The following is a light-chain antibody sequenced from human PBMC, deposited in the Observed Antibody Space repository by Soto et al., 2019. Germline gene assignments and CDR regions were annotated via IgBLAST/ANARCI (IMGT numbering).Light chain of an antibody. Sequence: DIQMTQSPSTLSASVGDRVSITCRATQSVGNSLAWYHQRPGKAPKLLIFDASTLERGVPSKFSGSGSDTEFTFTISSLQPDDSATYSCQQYNTYGLTFGGGTKVEIK. CDR3: QQYNTYGLT. V-gene: IGKV1-5*01. CDR2: DAS. J-gene: IGKJ4*02. CDR1: QSVGNS.